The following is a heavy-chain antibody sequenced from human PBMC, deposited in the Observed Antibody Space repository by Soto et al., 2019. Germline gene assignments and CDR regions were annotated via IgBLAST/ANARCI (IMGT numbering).Heavy chain of an antibody. D-gene: IGHD3-22*01. CDR2: IVVGSGNT. J-gene: IGHJ5*02. V-gene: IGHV1-58*01. Sequence: GASVKVSCKASGFTFTSSAVQWVRQARGQRLEWIGWIVVGSGNTNYAQKFQERVTITRDMSTSTAYMELSSLRSEDTAVYYCAADPTYYDSSGPPGWFDPWGQGTLVTVSS. CDR3: AADPTYYDSSGPPGWFDP. CDR1: GFTFTSSA.